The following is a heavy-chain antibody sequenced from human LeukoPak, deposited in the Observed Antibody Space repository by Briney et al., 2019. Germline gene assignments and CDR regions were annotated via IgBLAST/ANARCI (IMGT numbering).Heavy chain of an antibody. Sequence: GASVKVSCKASGGTFSSYAISWVRQAPGQGLEWTGGIIPIFGTANYAQKFQGRVTITADKSTSTAYMELSSLRSEDTAVYYCAREMAYCSGGSCYLQGENWFDPWGQGTLVTVSS. J-gene: IGHJ5*02. D-gene: IGHD2-15*01. V-gene: IGHV1-69*06. CDR1: GGTFSSYA. CDR2: IIPIFGTA. CDR3: AREMAYCSGGSCYLQGENWFDP.